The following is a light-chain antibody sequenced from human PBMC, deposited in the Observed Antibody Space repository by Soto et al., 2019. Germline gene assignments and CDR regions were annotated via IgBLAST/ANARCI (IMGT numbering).Light chain of an antibody. J-gene: IGKJ1*01. CDR1: ETIIGW. CDR2: KAS. Sequence: EIQMNQSHSSLSASVLERVTITCRASETIIGWLSWYQQKPGKATKLLLYKASTLKSGVPSRFSGSGSGTEFTLTISSLQPDDFATYYCQHYNIYSEAFGQGSNVDVK. CDR3: QHYNIYSEA. V-gene: IGKV1-5*03.